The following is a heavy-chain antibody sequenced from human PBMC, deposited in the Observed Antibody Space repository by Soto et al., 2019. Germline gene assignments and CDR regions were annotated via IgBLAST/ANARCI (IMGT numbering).Heavy chain of an antibody. D-gene: IGHD6-6*01. CDR1: GGTFSSYA. CDR3: ARSIAALSDYYYYGMDV. J-gene: IGHJ6*02. Sequence: ASVKVSCKASGGTFSSYAISWVRQAPGQGLEWMGGIIPIFGTANYAQKFQGRVTITADESTSTAYMELSSLRSEDTAVYYCARSIAALSDYYYYGMDVWGQGTTVTVSS. V-gene: IGHV1-69*13. CDR2: IIPIFGTA.